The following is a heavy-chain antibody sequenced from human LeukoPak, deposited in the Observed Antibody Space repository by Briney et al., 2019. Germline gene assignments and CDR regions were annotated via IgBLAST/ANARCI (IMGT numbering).Heavy chain of an antibody. J-gene: IGHJ6*02. Sequence: SETLSLTCTASGGSISSYYWSWIRQPPGPGLEWIGYIFYSESTKYNPSLKSRVTISVDTSKHQFSLNLSSVTAADTAVYYCARHPASYHYGMDVWGQGTTVTVSS. V-gene: IGHV4-59*08. CDR3: ARHPASYHYGMDV. CDR2: IFYSEST. CDR1: GGSISSYY.